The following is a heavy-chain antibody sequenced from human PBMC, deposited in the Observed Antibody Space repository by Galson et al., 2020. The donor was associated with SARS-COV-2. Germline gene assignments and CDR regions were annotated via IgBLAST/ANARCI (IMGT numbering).Heavy chain of an antibody. Sequence: SETLSLTCAVYGGSFSGYYWSWIRQPPGKGLEWIGEINHSGSTNYNPSLKSRVTISVDTSKNQFSLKLSSVTAADTAVYYCARGLVWFGELWSPNYGMDVWGQGTTVTVSS. CDR1: GGSFSGYY. D-gene: IGHD3-10*01. V-gene: IGHV4-34*01. CDR3: ARGLVWFGELWSPNYGMDV. CDR2: INHSGST. J-gene: IGHJ6*02.